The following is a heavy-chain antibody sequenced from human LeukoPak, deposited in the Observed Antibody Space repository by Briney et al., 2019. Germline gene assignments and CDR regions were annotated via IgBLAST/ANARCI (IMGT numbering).Heavy chain of an antibody. CDR1: GGTFSSYA. D-gene: IGHD6-13*01. J-gene: IGHJ4*02. Sequence: SVKVSCKASGGTFSSYAISWVRQARGQGLEWMGGIIPILGTANYAQKFQGRVTITADESTSTAYMELSSLRSEDTAVYYCARARAAAGTEFDYWGQGTLVTVSS. CDR2: IIPILGTA. CDR3: ARARAAAGTEFDY. V-gene: IGHV1-69*01.